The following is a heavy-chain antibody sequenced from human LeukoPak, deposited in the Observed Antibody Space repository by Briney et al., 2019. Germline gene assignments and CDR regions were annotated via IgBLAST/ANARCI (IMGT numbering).Heavy chain of an antibody. Sequence: GGSLRLSCAASGFTFSSYGMHWVRQAPGKGLEWVAVISYDGSNKYYADSVKGRFTIFRDNSKNTLYLQMNSLRAEDTAVYYCAKEEYHTGYFDYWGQGTLVTVSS. CDR3: AKEEYHTGYFDY. V-gene: IGHV3-30*18. CDR2: ISYDGSNK. D-gene: IGHD2/OR15-2a*01. CDR1: GFTFSSYG. J-gene: IGHJ4*02.